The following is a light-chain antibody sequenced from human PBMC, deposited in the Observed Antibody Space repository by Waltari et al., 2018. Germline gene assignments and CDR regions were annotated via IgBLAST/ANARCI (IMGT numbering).Light chain of an antibody. Sequence: TQLTQSPSSLAASVGDRVTISCRTSQVILGHLAWYQKKPGKGPKLLIYAASTLQSGVPSRFSGSGSGMDFNITISNLQPEDFATYYCQQLKSYPITFGGGTKVEIK. CDR3: QQLKSYPIT. CDR2: AAS. J-gene: IGKJ4*01. CDR1: QVILGH. V-gene: IGKV1-9*01.